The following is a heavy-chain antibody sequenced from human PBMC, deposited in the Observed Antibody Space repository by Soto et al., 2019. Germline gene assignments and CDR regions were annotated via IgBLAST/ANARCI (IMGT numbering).Heavy chain of an antibody. CDR1: GFTFSNHA. CDR2: ISDTGGST. V-gene: IGHV3-23*01. Sequence: PGGSLRLSCIVSGFTFSNHAMSWVRQAPGKGLEWVSGISDTGGSTYYANSVKGRFTISRDNSRNTLSLQMNALRAEDTAVYYCARVSHSSGWSHYFDYWGQGTLVTVSS. D-gene: IGHD6-19*01. J-gene: IGHJ4*02. CDR3: ARVSHSSGWSHYFDY.